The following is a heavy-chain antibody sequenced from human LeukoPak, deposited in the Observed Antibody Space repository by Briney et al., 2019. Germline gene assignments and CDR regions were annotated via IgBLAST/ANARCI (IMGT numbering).Heavy chain of an antibody. D-gene: IGHD3-3*01. Sequence: SETLSLTCTVSGGSISSSSYYWDWIRQPPGKGLEWIGSIYYSGSTYYNPSLKSRVTISVDTSKNQFSLKLSSVTAADTAVYYCARLVDFWSGSVRFDPWGQGTLVTVSS. CDR2: IYYSGST. J-gene: IGHJ5*02. V-gene: IGHV4-39*01. CDR3: ARLVDFWSGSVRFDP. CDR1: GGSISSSSYY.